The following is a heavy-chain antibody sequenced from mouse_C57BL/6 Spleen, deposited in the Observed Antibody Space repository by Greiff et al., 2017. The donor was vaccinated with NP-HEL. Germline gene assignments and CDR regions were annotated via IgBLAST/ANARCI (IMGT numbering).Heavy chain of an antibody. CDR1: GYAFTNYL. J-gene: IGHJ2*01. D-gene: IGHD1-1*01. Sequence: VKLQQSGAELVRPGTSVKVSCKASGYAFTNYLIEWVKQRPGQGLEWIGVINPGSGGTNYNEKFKGKATLTADKSSSTAYMQLSSLTSEDSAVYFCARCRFITTVVATGFDYWGQGTTLTVSS. CDR3: ARCRFITTVVATGFDY. V-gene: IGHV1-54*01. CDR2: INPGSGGT.